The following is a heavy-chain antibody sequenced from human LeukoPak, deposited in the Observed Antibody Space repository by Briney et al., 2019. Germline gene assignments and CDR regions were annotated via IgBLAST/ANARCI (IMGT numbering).Heavy chain of an antibody. J-gene: IGHJ3*02. CDR2: IYHSGST. CDR1: GYSISSGYY. V-gene: IGHV4-38-2*01. D-gene: IGHD3-22*01. CDR3: ARQDYYDSSVIDAFDI. Sequence: SEXLSLTCAVSGYSISSGYYWGWSRQPPGKGLEWIGSIYHSGSTYYNPSLKRRVTISVDTAKNQFSLKLSSVTAADTAVYYCARQDYYDSSVIDAFDIWGQGTMVTVSS.